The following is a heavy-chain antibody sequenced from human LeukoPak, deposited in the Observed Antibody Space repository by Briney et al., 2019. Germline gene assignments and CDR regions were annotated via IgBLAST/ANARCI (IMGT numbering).Heavy chain of an antibody. CDR1: GFTFSSYA. D-gene: IGHD5-18*01. Sequence: PGESLRLSCAASGFTFSSYAMHWVRQAPGMGLEWLAVISYDGSKRFYADSVKGRFTISRDDSKNTLYLQVSSLRAEDTAVYSCARPRTAKIPSAFDLWGQGTMVTVSS. V-gene: IGHV3-30*04. CDR2: ISYDGSKR. J-gene: IGHJ4*02. CDR3: ARPRTAKIPSAFDL.